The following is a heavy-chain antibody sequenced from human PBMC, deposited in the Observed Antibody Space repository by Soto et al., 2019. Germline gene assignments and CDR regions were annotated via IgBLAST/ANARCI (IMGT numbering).Heavy chain of an antibody. J-gene: IGHJ6*02. CDR2: INAGNGNT. Sequence: QVQLVQSGAEEKKPGASVMVSCKASGYTFTSYAMHWVRQAPGQRLEWMGWINAGNGNTKSSQKFQGRVTITRDTSASTAYMELSSLRSEDTAVYYCARWMTTVTTSYYYYGMDVWGQGTTVTVSS. CDR1: GYTFTSYA. CDR3: ARWMTTVTTSYYYYGMDV. V-gene: IGHV1-3*05. D-gene: IGHD4-17*01.